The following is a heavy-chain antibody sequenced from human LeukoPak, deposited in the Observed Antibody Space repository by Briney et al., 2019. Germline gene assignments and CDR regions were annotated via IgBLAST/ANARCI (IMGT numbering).Heavy chain of an antibody. CDR1: GFTFSSYA. Sequence: PGGSLRLSCAASGFTFSSYAMSWVRQAPGKGLEWVSAISGSGGSTYYADSVKGRFTISRDNSKNTLYLQMNSLRAEDTAVYYCAKDGYSGYDERVAPIYYGMDVWGQGTTVTVSS. D-gene: IGHD5-12*01. V-gene: IGHV3-23*01. CDR3: AKDGYSGYDERVAPIYYGMDV. CDR2: ISGSGGST. J-gene: IGHJ6*02.